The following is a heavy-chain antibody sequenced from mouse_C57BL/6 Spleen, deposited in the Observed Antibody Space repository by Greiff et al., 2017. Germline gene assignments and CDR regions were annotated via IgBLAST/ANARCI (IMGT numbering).Heavy chain of an antibody. V-gene: IGHV1-82*01. CDR3: SRNDYDYYYAMDY. Sequence: QVQLQQSGPELVKPGASVKISCKASGYAFRSSWMNWVKQRPGTGLEWIGRIYPGDGDTNYNGKFKGKATLTADKSSSTAYMHLSSLTSEDSAVYFCSRNDYDYYYAMDYWGQGTSVTVSS. CDR1: GYAFRSSW. D-gene: IGHD2-4*01. J-gene: IGHJ4*01. CDR2: IYPGDGDT.